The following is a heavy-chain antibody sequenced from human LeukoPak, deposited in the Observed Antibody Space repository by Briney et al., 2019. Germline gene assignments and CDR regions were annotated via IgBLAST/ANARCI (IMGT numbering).Heavy chain of an antibody. V-gene: IGHV3-23*01. CDR1: GFTFNSYA. Sequence: GGSLRLSCAASGFTFNSYAMSWVRQAPRKGLEWVSVISGSGFGTYYADSVKGRFTISRDNSKNTLYLQMNSLRAEDTAVYYCAKRRTYYFDYWGQGTLVTVSS. CDR3: AKRRTYYFDY. CDR2: ISGSGFGT. J-gene: IGHJ4*02. D-gene: IGHD1-14*01.